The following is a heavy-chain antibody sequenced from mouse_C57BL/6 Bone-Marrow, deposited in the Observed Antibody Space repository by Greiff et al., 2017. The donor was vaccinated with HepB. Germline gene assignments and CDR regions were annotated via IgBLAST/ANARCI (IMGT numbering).Heavy chain of an antibody. J-gene: IGHJ4*01. CDR3: ARTGNYLYYYAMDY. V-gene: IGHV3-6*01. CDR2: ISYDGSN. Sequence: EVKLEESGPGLVKPSQSLSLTCSVTGYSITSGYYWNWIRQFPGNKLEWMGYISYDGSNNYNPSLKNRISITRYTSKNQFFLKLNSVTTEDTATYYCARTGNYLYYYAMDYWGQGTSVTVSS. CDR1: GYSITSGYY. D-gene: IGHD2-1*01.